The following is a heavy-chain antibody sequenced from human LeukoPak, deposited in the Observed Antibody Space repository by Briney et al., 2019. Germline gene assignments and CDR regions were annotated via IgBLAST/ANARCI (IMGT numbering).Heavy chain of an antibody. J-gene: IGHJ4*02. V-gene: IGHV4-59*12. Sequence: MPSETLSLTCTVSGGSISNYYWSWIRQPPGKGLEWIGYIYYSGSTYYNPSLKSRVTISVDTSKNQFSLKLSSVTTADTAVYYCARENYYDSSGYYPYYFDYWGQGTLVTVSS. D-gene: IGHD3-22*01. CDR3: ARENYYDSSGYYPYYFDY. CDR2: IYYSGST. CDR1: GGSISNYY.